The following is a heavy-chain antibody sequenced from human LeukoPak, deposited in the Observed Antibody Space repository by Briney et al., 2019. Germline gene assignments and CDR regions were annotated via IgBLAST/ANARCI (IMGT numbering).Heavy chain of an antibody. CDR3: AKLALMTTITTRFDY. Sequence: GGSLRLSCAASGFTFSSYAMSWVRQAPGKGLEWVSAISGSGGSTYYADSVKGRFTISRDNPKNTLHLQMNGLRAEDTAIYYCAKLALMTTITTRFDYWGQGTLVTVSS. V-gene: IGHV3-23*01. D-gene: IGHD4-11*01. CDR2: ISGSGGST. J-gene: IGHJ4*02. CDR1: GFTFSSYA.